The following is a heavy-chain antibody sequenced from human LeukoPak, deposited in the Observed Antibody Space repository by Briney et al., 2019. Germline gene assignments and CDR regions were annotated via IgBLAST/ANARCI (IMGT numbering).Heavy chain of an antibody. V-gene: IGHV3-21*01. CDR2: ISSSSSYI. Sequence: PGGSLRLSCAASGFTFSSYSMNWVRQAPGKGLEWVSSISSSSSYIYYADSVKGRFTISRDNAKNSLYLQMNSLRAEDTAVYYCARATYCSSTSCYTPFDYWGQGTLVTVSS. CDR3: ARATYCSSTSCYTPFDY. J-gene: IGHJ4*02. D-gene: IGHD2-2*02. CDR1: GFTFSSYS.